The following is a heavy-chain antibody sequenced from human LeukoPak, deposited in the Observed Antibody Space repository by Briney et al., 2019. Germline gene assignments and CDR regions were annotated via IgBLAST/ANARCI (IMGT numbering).Heavy chain of an antibody. Sequence: GGSLRLSCAASGFTFSSYSMNWVRQAPGKGLEWVSSISSSGSYIYYADSLKGRFTISRDNDKNSLYLQMSSLRAEDTAVYYCARTPTITMVRGVIITNNIPTYYFDYWGQGTLVTVSS. D-gene: IGHD3-10*01. V-gene: IGHV3-21*01. J-gene: IGHJ4*02. CDR1: GFTFSSYS. CDR3: ARTPTITMVRGVIITNNIPTYYFDY. CDR2: ISSSGSYI.